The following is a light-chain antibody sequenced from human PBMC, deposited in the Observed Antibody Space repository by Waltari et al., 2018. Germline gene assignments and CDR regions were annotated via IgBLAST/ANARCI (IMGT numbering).Light chain of an antibody. J-gene: IGLJ3*02. V-gene: IGLV2-14*01. CDR3: SSYTSSSTWE. CDR2: DVS. CDR1: SSDVGGYNY. Sequence: QSALTPPASVSGSPGQSITISCTGTSSDVGGYNYVPWYQQHPGKAPKLMIYDVSNRPSGVSNRFSGSKSGNTASLTISGLQAEDEADYYCSSYTSSSTWEFGGGTKLTVL.